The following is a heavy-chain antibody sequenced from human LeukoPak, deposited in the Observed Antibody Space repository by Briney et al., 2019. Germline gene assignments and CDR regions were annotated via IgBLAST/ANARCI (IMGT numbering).Heavy chain of an antibody. Sequence: SVKVSCKASGGTFSSYAISWVRQAPGQGLEWMGRIIPIFGTANYAQKFQGRVTITTDESTSTAYMELSSLRSEDTAVYYCARAKYYDILTGYSTLYYYYYMDVWGKGTTVTVSS. V-gene: IGHV1-69*05. CDR1: GGTFSSYA. D-gene: IGHD3-9*01. CDR2: IIPIFGTA. CDR3: ARAKYYDILTGYSTLYYYYYMDV. J-gene: IGHJ6*03.